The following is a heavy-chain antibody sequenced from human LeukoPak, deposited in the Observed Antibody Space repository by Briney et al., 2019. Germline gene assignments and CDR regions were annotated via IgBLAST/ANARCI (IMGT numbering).Heavy chain of an antibody. V-gene: IGHV4-34*01. Sequence: PSETLSLTCAVYGGSFSGYYWSWIRRPPGKGLEWIGEINHSGSTNYNPSLKSRVTISVDTSKNQFSLKLSSVTAADTAVYYCARGGLIVVVVAARNNWFDPWGQGTLVTVSS. J-gene: IGHJ5*02. CDR2: INHSGST. CDR3: ARGGLIVVVVAARNNWFDP. D-gene: IGHD2-15*01. CDR1: GGSFSGYY.